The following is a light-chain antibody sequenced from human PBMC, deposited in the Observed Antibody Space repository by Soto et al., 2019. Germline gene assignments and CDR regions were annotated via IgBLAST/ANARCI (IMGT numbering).Light chain of an antibody. CDR3: QQRNNWQS. V-gene: IGKV3-11*01. J-gene: IGKJ1*01. Sequence: EIVLTQSPATLSLSAGERATLSCRASQRISSYLAWYQHKPGQAPRLLIYDASNRATGIPARFSGSGSGTEFTLTISSLEPEDFAVYYCQQRNNWQSFGQGTKVEIK. CDR2: DAS. CDR1: QRISSY.